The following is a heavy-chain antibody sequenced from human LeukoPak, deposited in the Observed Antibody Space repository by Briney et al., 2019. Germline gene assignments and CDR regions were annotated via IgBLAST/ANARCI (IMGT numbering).Heavy chain of an antibody. D-gene: IGHD2/OR15-2a*01. J-gene: IGHJ4*02. CDR3: AKVFHDYGDY. CDR1: GLTFNSYW. V-gene: IGHV3-23*01. Sequence: PGGSLRLSCAASGLTFNSYWMHWVRQVAGKGLEWVSAISGSGGSTYYADSVKGRFTISRDNSKNTLYLQMNSLRAEDTAVYYCAKVFHDYGDYWGQGTLVTVSS. CDR2: ISGSGGST.